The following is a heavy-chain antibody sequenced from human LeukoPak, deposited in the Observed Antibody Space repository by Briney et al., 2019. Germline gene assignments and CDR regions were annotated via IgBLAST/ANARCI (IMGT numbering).Heavy chain of an antibody. CDR2: IRYDGSNK. CDR1: GFTFSSYG. J-gene: IGHJ4*02. CDR3: APREYSGSYSLPY. Sequence: GSLRLSCAASGFTFSSYGMHWVRQAPGKGLEWVAFIRYDGSNKYYADSVKGRFTISRDNSKNTLYLQMNSLRAEDTAVYYCAPREYSGSYSLPYWGQGTLVTVSS. V-gene: IGHV3-30*02. D-gene: IGHD1-26*01.